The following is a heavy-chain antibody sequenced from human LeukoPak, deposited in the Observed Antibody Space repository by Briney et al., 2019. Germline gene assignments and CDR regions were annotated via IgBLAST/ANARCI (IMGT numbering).Heavy chain of an antibody. D-gene: IGHD3-22*01. CDR2: ISTDGGST. J-gene: IGHJ4*02. Sequence: GGSLRLSCAASGFTFRSYGMHWVRQAPGQGLESVSGISTDGGSTYYANSVKGRFTISRDNSKNTLYLQMGSLRAEDIAVYYCVRARDSSGLAYWGQGTLVTVSS. CDR3: VRARDSSGLAY. V-gene: IGHV3-64*01. CDR1: GFTFRSYG.